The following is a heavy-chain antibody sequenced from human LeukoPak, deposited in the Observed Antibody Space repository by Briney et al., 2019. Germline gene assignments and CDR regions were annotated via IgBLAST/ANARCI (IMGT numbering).Heavy chain of an antibody. CDR2: IITIFGTA. CDR3: ASGPGTPKGIDY. J-gene: IGHJ4*02. CDR1: GGTFSSYA. D-gene: IGHD1-26*01. V-gene: IGHV1-69*13. Sequence: GASVKVSCKASGGTFSSYAISWVRQAPGQGLEWMGGIITIFGTANYAQKFQGRVTITADESTSTAYMELSSLRSEDTAVYYCASGPGTPKGIDYWGQGTLVTVSS.